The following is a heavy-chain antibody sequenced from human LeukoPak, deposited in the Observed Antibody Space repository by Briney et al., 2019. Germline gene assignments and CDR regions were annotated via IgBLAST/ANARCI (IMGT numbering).Heavy chain of an antibody. CDR3: ARDWLAAAGTRSNWFDP. CDR2: ISSDSSYI. J-gene: IGHJ5*02. V-gene: IGHV3-21*01. CDR1: GFTFSSYT. D-gene: IGHD6-13*01. Sequence: PGGSLRLSCAASGFTFSSYTMSWVRQAPGRGLEWVSSISSDSSYIYYEDSVKGRFTISRDNAKNSLYLQMNSLRDEDTAVYYCARDWLAAAGTRSNWFDPWGQGTLVTVSS.